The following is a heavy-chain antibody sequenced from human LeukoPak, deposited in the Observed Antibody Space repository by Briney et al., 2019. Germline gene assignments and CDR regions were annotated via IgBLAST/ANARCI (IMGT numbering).Heavy chain of an antibody. CDR1: GFVFSDYP. V-gene: IGHV3-30-3*01. CDR3: ARSEATDAFDI. CDR2: MSYVGTNK. J-gene: IGHJ3*02. Sequence: PGGSLRLSCSASGFVFSDYPLHWIRQAPGKGLQWVAVMSYVGTNKYYADSVKGRFTISRDNSKNTLYLQMNSLRAEDTAVYYCARSEATDAFDIWGQGTMVTVSS.